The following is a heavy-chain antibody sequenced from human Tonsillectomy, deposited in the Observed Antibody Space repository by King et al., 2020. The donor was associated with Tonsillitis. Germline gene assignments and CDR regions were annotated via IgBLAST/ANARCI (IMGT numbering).Heavy chain of an antibody. CDR2: IKSKTDGGTT. CDR1: GFTFSDAW. J-gene: IGHJ4*02. Sequence: VQLVESGGGLVKPGGSLRLSCAASGFTFSDAWMSWVRQAPGKGLEWIGRIKSKTDGGTTDYAAPVKGRFTISRDDSKNTMYLQMNSLKTEDTAVYYCTTGILISSDAYNRRDYWGQGTLVTVSS. V-gene: IGHV3-15*01. D-gene: IGHD5-24*01. CDR3: TTGILISSDAYNRRDY.